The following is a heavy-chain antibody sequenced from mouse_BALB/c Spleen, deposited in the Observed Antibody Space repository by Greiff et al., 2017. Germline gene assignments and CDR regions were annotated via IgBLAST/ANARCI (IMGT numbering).Heavy chain of an antibody. CDR2: IYPGSGNT. CDR1: GYAFTNYW. Sequence: VQLQQSGAELVRPGTSVKISCKASGYAFTNYWLGWVKQRPGHGLEWIGDIYPGSGNTYYNEKFKGKATLTADKSSSTAYMQLSSLTSEDSAVYYCASGATVGYFDVWGAGTTVTVSS. D-gene: IGHD1-1*01. CDR3: ASGATVGYFDV. J-gene: IGHJ1*01. V-gene: IGHV1-63*01.